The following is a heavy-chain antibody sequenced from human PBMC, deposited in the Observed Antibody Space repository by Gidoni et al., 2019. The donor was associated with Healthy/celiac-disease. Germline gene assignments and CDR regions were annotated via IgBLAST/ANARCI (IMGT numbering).Heavy chain of an antibody. CDR2: IKSKTDGGKT. V-gene: IGHV3-15*01. CDR3: TTPYLMTTSLS. J-gene: IGHJ4*02. D-gene: IGHD4-17*01. Sequence: EVQLVESGGGLVKLGGSLRLSCAASGFTFSNGWMSWVRQAPGKGLEWVGRIKSKTDGGKTDYAAPVKGRFTISRDDSKNTLYLQMNSLKTEDTAVYYCTTPYLMTTSLSWGQGTLVTVSS. CDR1: GFTFSNGW.